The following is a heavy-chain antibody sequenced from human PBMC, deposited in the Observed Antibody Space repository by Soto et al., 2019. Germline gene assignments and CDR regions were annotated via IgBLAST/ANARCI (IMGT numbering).Heavy chain of an antibody. CDR3: ARGIAAYYFDH. D-gene: IGHD6-13*01. V-gene: IGHV1-3*01. CDR2: INGYNGNT. J-gene: IGHJ4*02. Sequence: ASVKVSCKASGYTFTTYAIHWVRQAPGQSLEWMGWINGYNGNTEYSQKFLGRVTITRDTSASTVYMDVRSLRSEDTAVYYCARGIAAYYFDHWGQGTLVTVPS. CDR1: GYTFTTYA.